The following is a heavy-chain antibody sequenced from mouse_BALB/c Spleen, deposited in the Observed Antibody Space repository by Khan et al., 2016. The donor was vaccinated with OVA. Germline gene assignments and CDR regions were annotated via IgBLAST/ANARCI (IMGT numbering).Heavy chain of an antibody. D-gene: IGHD1-2*01. J-gene: IGHJ1*01. CDR2: ISYSGST. CDR3: ARTAKIKY. CDR1: GYSITSGYG. Sequence: VQLQQSGPGLVKPSQSLSLTCTVTGYSITSGYGWNWIRQFPGNKLEWMGYISYSGSTNYNPSLKSRTSITRDTSKNQFFLQLNSVTTEDTATYYCARTAKIKYWGEGTTVTVSS. V-gene: IGHV3-2*02.